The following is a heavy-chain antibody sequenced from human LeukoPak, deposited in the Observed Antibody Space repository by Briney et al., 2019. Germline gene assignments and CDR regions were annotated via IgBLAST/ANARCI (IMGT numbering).Heavy chain of an antibody. J-gene: IGHJ6*03. Sequence: SQTLSLTCTVSGGSISSGGYYWSWLRQHPGKGLEWIGYIYYSGSTYYNPSLKSRVTISVDTSKNQFSLKLSSVTAADTAVYYCARATAPDDFWSGYYLGSYYYYMDVWGKGTTVTVSS. CDR2: IYYSGST. CDR3: ARATAPDDFWSGYYLGSYYYYMDV. CDR1: GGSISSGGYY. V-gene: IGHV4-31*03. D-gene: IGHD3-3*01.